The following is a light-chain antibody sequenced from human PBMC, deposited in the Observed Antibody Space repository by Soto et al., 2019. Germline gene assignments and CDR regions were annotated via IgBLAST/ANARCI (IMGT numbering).Light chain of an antibody. CDR2: TNN. Sequence: QPVLAQPPSASGAPGQRVIISCSGANSNIGSNTVNWYQHLPGTAPKLLIYTNNRRPSGVPDRFSASKSGTSASLAISGLQSDDEADYFCAAWEDSVSGPVFGGGTKLTVL. J-gene: IGLJ2*01. V-gene: IGLV1-44*01. CDR3: AAWEDSVSGPV. CDR1: NSNIGSNT.